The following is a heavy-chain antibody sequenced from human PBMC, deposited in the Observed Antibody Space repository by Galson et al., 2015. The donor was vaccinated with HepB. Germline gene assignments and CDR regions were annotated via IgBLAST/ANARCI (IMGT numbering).Heavy chain of an antibody. CDR2: INTYNGNT. CDR3: ARASAFLFRYYDF. J-gene: IGHJ4*02. V-gene: IGHV1-18*01. Sequence: SVKVSCKASGYTFINHAISWVRQAPGQGLEWMGWINTYNGNTNYAQKLQGRVTMTTDTSTSTAYMELRGLRSDDTAVYYCARASAFLFRYYDFWGQGTLVTVSS. CDR1: GYTFINHA. D-gene: IGHD3-3*01.